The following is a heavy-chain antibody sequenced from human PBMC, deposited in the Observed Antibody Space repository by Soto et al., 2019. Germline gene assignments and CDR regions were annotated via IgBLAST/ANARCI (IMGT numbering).Heavy chain of an antibody. CDR1: GFTFSNYG. D-gene: IGHD2-15*01. V-gene: IGHV3-23*01. CDR2: ISGSGNGT. CDR3: AKCRGGSCYNALDF. Sequence: EVQLLESGGGLVQPGGSLRLSCAASGFTFSNYGMTWVRQAPGKGLEWVSAISGSGNGTYMADSVKGRFTISRDNSKNTLCLQTNSLRAGDTAVYYCAKCRGGSCYNALDFWGQGTMVTVSS. J-gene: IGHJ3*01.